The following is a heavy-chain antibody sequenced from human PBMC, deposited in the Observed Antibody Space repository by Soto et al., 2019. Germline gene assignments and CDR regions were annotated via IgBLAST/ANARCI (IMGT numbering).Heavy chain of an antibody. Sequence: SGPTLVNPTQTLTLTCTFSGFSLSTSGVGVGWIRQPPGKALEWLAPIYWDDDKRYSPSLKSRLTITKDTSKNQVVLTMTNMDPVDTATYYCAHIPRQREYCSGGSCSIRSPFEYWGQGTLVTVSS. CDR1: GFSLSTSGVG. D-gene: IGHD2-15*01. CDR3: AHIPRQREYCSGGSCSIRSPFEY. V-gene: IGHV2-5*02. J-gene: IGHJ4*02. CDR2: IYWDDDK.